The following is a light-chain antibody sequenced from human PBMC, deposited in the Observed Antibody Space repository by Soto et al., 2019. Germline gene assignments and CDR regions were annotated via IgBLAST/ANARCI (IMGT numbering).Light chain of an antibody. Sequence: AIQMTQSPSSLSASVGDRVTITCRASQGIGTELGWYQQSPGKAPRLLIYGTSTLQYGVPSRFSGSGSDTDFTLIISSLQPEEFATYYCLQDSSYPRTFGQGTKVQIK. CDR3: LQDSSYPRT. CDR2: GTS. J-gene: IGKJ1*01. V-gene: IGKV1-6*01. CDR1: QGIGTE.